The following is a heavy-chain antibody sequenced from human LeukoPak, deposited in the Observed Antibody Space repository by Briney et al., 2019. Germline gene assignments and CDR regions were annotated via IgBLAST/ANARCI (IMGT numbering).Heavy chain of an antibody. V-gene: IGHV4-39*07. Sequence: PSETLSLTCTVSGGSISSSSYYWGWIRQPPGKGLEWIGSIYYSGSTYYNPSLESRLTMSVDTSKNQFYLKLSSVTAADTAVYYCAREWGSLVVNWFDPWGQGTLVTVSS. J-gene: IGHJ5*02. D-gene: IGHD6-13*01. CDR3: AREWGSLVVNWFDP. CDR1: GGSISSSSYY. CDR2: IYYSGST.